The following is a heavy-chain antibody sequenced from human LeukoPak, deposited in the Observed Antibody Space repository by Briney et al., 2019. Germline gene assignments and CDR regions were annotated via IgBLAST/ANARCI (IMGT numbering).Heavy chain of an antibody. J-gene: IGHJ4*02. CDR3: AXEAVVRYPDY. CDR2: ISAYNGNT. V-gene: IGHV1-18*01. D-gene: IGHD3-9*01. CDR1: GYTFTSYG. Sequence: ASVKVSCKASGYTFTSYGISWVRQAPGQGLEWMGWISAYNGNTNYAQKLLGRVTMTTDTSTSTAYMELRSLRSDDAAVYYCAXEAVVRYPDYWGQGTLVTVSS.